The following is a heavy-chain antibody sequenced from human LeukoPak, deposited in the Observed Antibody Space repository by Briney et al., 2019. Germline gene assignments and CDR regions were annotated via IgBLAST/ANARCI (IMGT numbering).Heavy chain of an antibody. V-gene: IGHV1-69*13. D-gene: IGHD5-18*01. J-gene: IGHJ4*02. CDR2: IIPIFGTA. CDR3: ARPARGYSYGHTFDY. CDR1: GGTFSSYA. Sequence: SVKVSCKASGGTFSSYAISWVRQAPGQGLEWMGGIIPIFGTANYAQKFQGRVTITADESTSTAYMELSSLRSEDTAVYYCARPARGYSYGHTFDYWGQGTLVTVSS.